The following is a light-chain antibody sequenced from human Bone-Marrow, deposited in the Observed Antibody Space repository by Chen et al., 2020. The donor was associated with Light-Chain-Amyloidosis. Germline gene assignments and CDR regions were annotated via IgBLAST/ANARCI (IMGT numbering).Light chain of an antibody. CDR3: QQYNNWPPI. Sequence: IVLTQSPATLSVSPGERATLSCRASQSVSSNLAWYQHKPGQAPRLPIYGASTRATGIPARFSGSGSGAEFTLTISSLQSEDFAVYYCQQYNNWPPIFGPGTKVDVK. CDR1: QSVSSN. J-gene: IGKJ3*01. V-gene: IGKV3-15*01. CDR2: GAS.